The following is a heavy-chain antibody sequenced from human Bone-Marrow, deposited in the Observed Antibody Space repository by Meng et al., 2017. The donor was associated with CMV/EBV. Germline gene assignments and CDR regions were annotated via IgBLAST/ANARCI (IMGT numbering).Heavy chain of an antibody. CDR2: ISYDGSNK. J-gene: IGHJ3*02. V-gene: IGHV3-30-3*01. D-gene: IGHD3-22*01. CDR1: GFTFSSYA. Sequence: GESLKISCAASGFTFSSYAMHWVRQAPGKGLEWVAVISYDGSNKYYADSVKGRFTISRDNSKNTLYLQMKSLRAEDTAVYYCARDLEGGATMIVVPEHAFDIWGQGTMVTVSS. CDR3: ARDLEGGATMIVVPEHAFDI.